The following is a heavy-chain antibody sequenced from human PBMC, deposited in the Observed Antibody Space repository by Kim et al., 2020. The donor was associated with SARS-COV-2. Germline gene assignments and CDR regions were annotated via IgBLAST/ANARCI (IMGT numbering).Heavy chain of an antibody. Sequence: GGSLRLSCAASGFTFSSYAMHWVRQAPGKGLEWVAVISYDGSNKYYADSVKGRFTISRDNSKNTLYLQINSLRAEDTAVYYCARDPGYSSSWYPDYWGQGTLVTVSS. V-gene: IGHV3-30-3*01. CDR2: ISYDGSNK. D-gene: IGHD6-13*01. CDR3: ARDPGYSSSWYPDY. J-gene: IGHJ4*02. CDR1: GFTFSSYA.